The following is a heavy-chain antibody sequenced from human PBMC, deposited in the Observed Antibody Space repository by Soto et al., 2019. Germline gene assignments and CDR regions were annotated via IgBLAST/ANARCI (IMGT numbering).Heavy chain of an antibody. CDR2: ISYDGSNK. CDR1: GFTFSSYG. CDR3: AKDQSGRGRDV. Sequence: QVQLVESGGGVVQPGRSLRLSCAASGFTFSSYGMHWVRQAPGKGLEWVAVISYDGSNKYYADSVKGRFTISRDNSKNTLYLQMNSLRAEDTAVYYCAKDQSGRGRDVWCQGTTVTVSS. J-gene: IGHJ6*02. V-gene: IGHV3-30*18.